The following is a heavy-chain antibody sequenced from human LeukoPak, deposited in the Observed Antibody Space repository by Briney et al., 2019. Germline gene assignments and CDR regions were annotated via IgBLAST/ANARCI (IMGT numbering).Heavy chain of an antibody. CDR1: GGSISSYY. CDR3: ARDHLRYCSGGSCYFAFDI. J-gene: IGHJ3*02. CDR2: IYTSGST. Sequence: SETLSLTCTVSGGSISSYYWSWIRQPAGKGLEWIERIYTSGSTNYNPSLKSRVTMSVDTSKNQFSLKLSSVTAADTAVYYCARDHLRYCSGGSCYFAFDIWGQGTMVTVSS. D-gene: IGHD2-15*01. V-gene: IGHV4-4*07.